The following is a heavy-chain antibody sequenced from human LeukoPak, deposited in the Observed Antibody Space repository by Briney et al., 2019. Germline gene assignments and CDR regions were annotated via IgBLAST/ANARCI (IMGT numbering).Heavy chain of an antibody. V-gene: IGHV3-74*01. CDR2: INSDGSST. CDR3: VRDSLVRWGS. Sequence: GGSLRLSCAASGFTFSNYWMHWVRQAPGKGLVWVSRINSDGSSTNYADSVKGRFTISRGNARNTVYLQMNTLSAEDTAVYFCVRDSLVRWGSWGQGTLVIVS. D-gene: IGHD6-6*01. CDR1: GFTFSNYW. J-gene: IGHJ5*02.